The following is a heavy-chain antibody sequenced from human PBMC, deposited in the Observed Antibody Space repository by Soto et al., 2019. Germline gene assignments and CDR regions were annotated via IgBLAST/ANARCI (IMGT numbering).Heavy chain of an antibody. V-gene: IGHV1-18*04. CDR3: ARSSPSLDY. CDR2: ISVSNDHT. J-gene: IGHJ4*02. Sequence: QIQLVQSGAEVKKPGASVRVSCKTSGYIFRNYAISCVRQAPGQGLEWMGWISVSNDHTDSAHALRCRHTMTTDTSTSTAYLDLTRLMYNDTAVYYCARSSPSLDYWGQGFLVTVSS. CDR1: GYIFRNYA. D-gene: IGHD3-10*01.